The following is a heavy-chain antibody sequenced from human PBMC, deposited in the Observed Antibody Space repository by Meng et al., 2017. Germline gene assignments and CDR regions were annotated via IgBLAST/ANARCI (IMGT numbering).Heavy chain of an antibody. J-gene: IGHJ6*02. CDR2: IYYSRST. CDR3: VRTMTTGYGIDV. Sequence: SETLSLTCTVSGGSISSSSYYWGWIRQPPGKGLEWIGSIYYSRSTYYNPSHKSRVTISVDTSKNQFSLKLSSVTAADTAVYYCVRTMTTGYGIDVWGQGTTVTVSS. V-gene: IGHV4-39*07. D-gene: IGHD4-17*01. CDR1: GGSISSSSYY.